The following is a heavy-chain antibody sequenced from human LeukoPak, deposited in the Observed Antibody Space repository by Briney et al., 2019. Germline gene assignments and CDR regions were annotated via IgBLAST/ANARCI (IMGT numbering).Heavy chain of an antibody. V-gene: IGHV4-59*01. J-gene: IGHJ5*02. CDR1: GGSISSYY. CDR2: IYYSGST. Sequence: SETLSLTCTVSGGSISSYYWSWIRQPPGKGLEWIGCIYYSGSTNYNPSLKSRVTISVDTTKNQFSLMLSSVTAADTALYYWAREERDYDHNWFDPWGQGTLVTVSS. CDR3: AREERDYDHNWFDP. D-gene: IGHD3-3*01.